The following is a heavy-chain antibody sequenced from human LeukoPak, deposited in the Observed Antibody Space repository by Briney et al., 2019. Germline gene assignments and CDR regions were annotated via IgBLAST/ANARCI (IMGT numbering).Heavy chain of an antibody. V-gene: IGHV4-30-2*01. D-gene: IGHD3-22*01. CDR1: GGSISSGGYY. CDR3: ARVLVLLLNCYDSSGLAQGAFDI. CDR2: IYHSGST. Sequence: SETLSLTCTVSGGSISSGGYYWSWIRQPPGKGLEWIGYIYHSGSTYYNPSLKSRVTIPVDTSKNQFSLKLSSVTAADTAVYYCARVLVLLLNCYDSSGLAQGAFDIWGQGTMVTVSS. J-gene: IGHJ3*02.